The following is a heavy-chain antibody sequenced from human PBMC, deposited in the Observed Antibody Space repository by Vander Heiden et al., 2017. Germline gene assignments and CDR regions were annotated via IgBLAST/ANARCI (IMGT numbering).Heavy chain of an antibody. D-gene: IGHD2-2*01. V-gene: IGHV1-8*01. CDR2: MDPKTGNR. CDR1: GYTFSTHE. CDR3: ARYCSSTSCYKFDS. J-gene: IGHJ4*02. Sequence: QEQLVQAWAEVKKPGASVQVSCKASGYTFSTHEINWVRQDAGQGLEWVGWMDPKTGNRGYAQKFQGRVTMTTNTSITTAYMELSSLRSEDTAVYYCARYCSSTSCYKFDSWGQGTLVTVSS.